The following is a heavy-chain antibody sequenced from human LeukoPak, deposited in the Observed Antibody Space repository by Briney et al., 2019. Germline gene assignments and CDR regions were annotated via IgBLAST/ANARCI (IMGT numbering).Heavy chain of an antibody. D-gene: IGHD3-10*01. CDR1: GFTFGDYA. V-gene: IGHV3-49*04. J-gene: IGHJ4*02. Sequence: GSLRLSCTASGFTFGDYAMSWVRQAPGKGLEWVGFIRSKAYGGTTEYAASVKGRFTISRDDSKSIAYLQMNSLKTEDTAVYYCTRDSVLWFGELSQGGGFDDWGQGTLVTVSS. CDR2: IRSKAYGGTT. CDR3: TRDSVLWFGELSQGGGFDD.